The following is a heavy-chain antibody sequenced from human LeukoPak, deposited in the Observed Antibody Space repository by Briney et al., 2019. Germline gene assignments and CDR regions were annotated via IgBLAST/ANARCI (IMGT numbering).Heavy chain of an antibody. CDR1: GFTFSSYW. J-gene: IGHJ4*02. Sequence: EGSLRLSCAASGFTFSSYWVHWVRQAPGKGLVWVSRISSDGSTTNYADSVKGRFTISRDNAENTLYLQMSSLRAEDTAVYYCVRDRNMDYWGQGTLVTVSS. CDR2: ISSDGSTT. D-gene: IGHD2-2*03. CDR3: VRDRNMDY. V-gene: IGHV3-74*01.